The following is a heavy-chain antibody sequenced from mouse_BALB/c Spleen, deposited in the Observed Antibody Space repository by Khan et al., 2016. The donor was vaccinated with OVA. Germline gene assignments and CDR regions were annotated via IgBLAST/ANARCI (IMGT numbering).Heavy chain of an antibody. V-gene: IGHV1S81*02. Sequence: QVQLQQSGAELVKAGASVKMSCKASGYTFTSYWMHWVKQRLGQGLVWFAETNPTNGRTYYNEKFKSKATLTVDKSSSTAYMLLSSPTFEDSAVYYCARVKKIVATYFDYWGQGTTLTVSS. CDR3: ARVKKIVATYFDY. CDR1: GYTFTSYW. D-gene: IGHD1-1*01. CDR2: TNPTNGRT. J-gene: IGHJ2*01.